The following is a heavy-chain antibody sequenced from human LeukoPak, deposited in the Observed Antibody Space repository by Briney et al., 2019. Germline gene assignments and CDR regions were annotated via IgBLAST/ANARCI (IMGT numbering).Heavy chain of an antibody. Sequence: GGSLRLSCAASVFMFTTYWMTWLRQVPGKGLEWVANIRQDGSERYYVDSVRDRFTISRDNAKSSLYLQMNSLPAEDTAVYYCATSRDFYFDYWGQGTLVTVSS. V-gene: IGHV3-7*02. CDR3: ATSRDFYFDY. D-gene: IGHD6-6*01. J-gene: IGHJ4*02. CDR2: IRQDGSER. CDR1: VFMFTTYW.